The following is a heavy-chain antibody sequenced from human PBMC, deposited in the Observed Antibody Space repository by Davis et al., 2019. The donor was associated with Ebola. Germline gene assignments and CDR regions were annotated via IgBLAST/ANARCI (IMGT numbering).Heavy chain of an antibody. D-gene: IGHD1-26*01. CDR2: IRSKANSYAT. CDR1: GFTFSGSA. V-gene: IGHV3-73*01. CDR3: TAGGGSSRDY. Sequence: GESLKISCAASGFTFSGSAMHWVRQASGKGLEWVGRIRSKANSYATAYAASVKGRFTISRDDSKNTAYLKMNSLKTEDTAVYYCTAGGGSSRDYWGQGTLVTVSS. J-gene: IGHJ4*02.